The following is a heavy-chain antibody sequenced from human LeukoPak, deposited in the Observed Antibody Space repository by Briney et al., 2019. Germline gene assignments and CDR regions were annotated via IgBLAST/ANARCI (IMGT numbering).Heavy chain of an antibody. CDR2: IYYSGST. CDR3: ARGGGGVRPYYFDY. D-gene: IGHD3-16*01. V-gene: IGHV4-39*07. J-gene: IGHJ4*02. Sequence: SETLSLTCTVSGGSIISTDYYWGWIRQPPGKGLEWIGSIYYSGSTYYNPSLKSRVTISVDTSKNQFSLKLSSVTAADTAVYYCARGGGGVRPYYFDYWGQGTLVTVSS. CDR1: GGSIISTDYY.